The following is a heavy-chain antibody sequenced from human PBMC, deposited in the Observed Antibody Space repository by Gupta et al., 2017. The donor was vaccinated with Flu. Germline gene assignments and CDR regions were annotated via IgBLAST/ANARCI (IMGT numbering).Heavy chain of an antibody. V-gene: IGHV3-74*01. D-gene: IGHD3-22*01. CDR3: ARADDGRGYNWFDP. J-gene: IGHJ5*02. Sequence: GLVWVSRINYDGRRTDYADSVKGRFTISRDNAKNTLYLQMNSLRAEDTAMYYCARADDGRGYNWFDPWGQGTLVTVSA. CDR2: INYDGRRT.